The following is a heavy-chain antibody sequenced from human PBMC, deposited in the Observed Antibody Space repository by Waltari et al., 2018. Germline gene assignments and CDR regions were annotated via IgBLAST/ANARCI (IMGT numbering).Heavy chain of an antibody. D-gene: IGHD1-7*01. J-gene: IGHJ6*02. Sequence: QVQLVQSGAEVKKPGASVKVSCKASGYTFTSYDINWVRPATGQGLEWMGWMNPNSGNTGYAQKFQGRVTITRNTSISTAYMELSSLRSEDTAVYYCALGITGTTGSIYYYYGMDVWGQGTTVTVSS. CDR3: ALGITGTTGSIYYYYGMDV. CDR1: GYTFTSYD. CDR2: MNPNSGNT. V-gene: IGHV1-8*03.